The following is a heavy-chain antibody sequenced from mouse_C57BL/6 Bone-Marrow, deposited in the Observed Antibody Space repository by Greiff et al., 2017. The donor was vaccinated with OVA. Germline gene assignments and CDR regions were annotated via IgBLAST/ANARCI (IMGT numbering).Heavy chain of an antibody. CDR2: IYPRSGNT. Sequence: QVQLQQPGAELVKPGASVKMSCKASGYTFTSYWITWVKQRPGQCLEWIGEIYPRSGNTYYNEKFKGKATLTADKSSSTAYMELRSLTSEDSAVYFCARPLTGYWGQGTLVTVSA. V-gene: IGHV1-55*01. CDR1: GYTFTSYW. CDR3: ARPLTGY. D-gene: IGHD4-1*01. J-gene: IGHJ3*01.